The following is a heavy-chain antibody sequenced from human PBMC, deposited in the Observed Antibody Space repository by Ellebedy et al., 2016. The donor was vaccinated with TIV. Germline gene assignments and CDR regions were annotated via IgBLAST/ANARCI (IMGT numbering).Heavy chain of an antibody. CDR1: GFTFSSYA. J-gene: IGHJ4*02. CDR2: VNGGGLVI. Sequence: GESPKISCTASGFTFSSYAMSWVRQAPGKGLEWVAGVNGGGLVIAYADSVKGRFTISRDNSKNTLDLQMNSLRAEDTAVYYCASSRYHYYVGNTIFAYWGQGTLVTVSS. CDR3: ASSRYHYYVGNTIFAY. D-gene: IGHD3-10*01. V-gene: IGHV3-23*01.